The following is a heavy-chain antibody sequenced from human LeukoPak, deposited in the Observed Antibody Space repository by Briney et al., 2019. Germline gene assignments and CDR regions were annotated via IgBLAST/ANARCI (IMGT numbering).Heavy chain of an antibody. CDR3: TTPSGGYYGLDYFDY. J-gene: IGHJ4*02. Sequence: GGSLRLSCAASGFTFSNAWMSWVRQAPGKGLEWVGRIKSKTDGGTTDYAAPVKGRFTISRDDSKNTLYLQMNSLKTEDTAVYYCTTPSGGYYGLDYFDYWGQGTLVTVSS. CDR2: IKSKTDGGTT. V-gene: IGHV3-15*01. CDR1: GFTFSNAW. D-gene: IGHD1-26*01.